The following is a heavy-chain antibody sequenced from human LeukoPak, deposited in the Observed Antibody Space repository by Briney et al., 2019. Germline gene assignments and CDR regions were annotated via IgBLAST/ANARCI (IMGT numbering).Heavy chain of an antibody. Sequence: PSETLSLTCTVSSGSISSGDYYWSWIRQPPGKGLEWIGYIYYSGSTYYNPSLKSRVTISVDTSKNQFSLKLSSVTAADTAVYYCARGMLFGEPRFDYWGQGTLVTVSS. D-gene: IGHD3-10*01. CDR2: IYYSGST. V-gene: IGHV4-30-4*01. J-gene: IGHJ4*02. CDR3: ARGMLFGEPRFDY. CDR1: SGSISSGDYY.